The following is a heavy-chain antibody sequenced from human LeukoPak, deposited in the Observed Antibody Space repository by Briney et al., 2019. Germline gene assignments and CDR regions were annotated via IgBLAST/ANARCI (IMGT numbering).Heavy chain of an antibody. J-gene: IGHJ4*02. V-gene: IGHV3-23*01. CDR2: IGGRDDRT. Sequence: GGSLRLSCAASGFPFTGHTMTWLRQAPGKGLEWVSIIGGRDDRTYYADSVKGRFTISRDNSKNTLYLQMNSLRGEDTAVYYCAKDPNPFYDFWSGYKWGQGTLVTVSS. CDR1: GFPFTGHT. CDR3: AKDPNPFYDFWSGYK. D-gene: IGHD3-3*01.